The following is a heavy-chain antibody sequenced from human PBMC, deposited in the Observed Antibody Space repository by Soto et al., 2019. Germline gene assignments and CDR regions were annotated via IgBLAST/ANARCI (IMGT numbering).Heavy chain of an antibody. CDR3: ARMDYSTWGYRTDYYYYGMDV. J-gene: IGHJ6*02. CDR2: IYYSGST. V-gene: IGHV4-39*01. Sequence: PSETLSLTCTVSGGSISSSSYYWGWIRQPPGKGLEWIGSIYYSGSTYYNPSLKSRVTISVDTSKNQFSLKLSSVTAADTAVYYCARMDYSTWGYRTDYYYYGMDVWGQGTTVTVSS. D-gene: IGHD3-16*02. CDR1: GGSISSSSYY.